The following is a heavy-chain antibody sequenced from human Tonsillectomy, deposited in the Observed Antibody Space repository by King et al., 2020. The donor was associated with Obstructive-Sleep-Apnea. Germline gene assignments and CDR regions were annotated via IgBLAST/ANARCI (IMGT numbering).Heavy chain of an antibody. V-gene: IGHV4-30-2*01. Sequence: QLQESGSGLVKPSQTLSLTCAVSGGSISSGGYSWSWIRQPPGKGLEWIGYIYHSGSTYYNPSLKSRVTISVDRSKNQFSLKLSSVTAADTAVYYCARAQMNVDIATTIAWLDPWGQGTLVTVSS. CDR3: ARAQMNVDIATTIAWLDP. CDR1: GGSISSGGYS. D-gene: IGHD5-12*01. CDR2: IYHSGST. J-gene: IGHJ5*02.